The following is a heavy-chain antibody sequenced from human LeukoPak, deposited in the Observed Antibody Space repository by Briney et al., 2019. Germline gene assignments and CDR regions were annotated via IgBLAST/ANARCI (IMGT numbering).Heavy chain of an antibody. CDR3: ASEPYDFWSGLSYYFDY. CDR2: IYTSGST. D-gene: IGHD3-3*01. Sequence: LETLSLTCTVSGGSISSYYWSWIRQPAGKGLEWIGRIYTSGSTNYNPSLKSRVTMSVDTSKNQFSLKLSSVTAADTAVYYCASEPYDFWSGLSYYFDYWGQGTLVTVSS. J-gene: IGHJ4*02. CDR1: GGSISSYY. V-gene: IGHV4-4*07.